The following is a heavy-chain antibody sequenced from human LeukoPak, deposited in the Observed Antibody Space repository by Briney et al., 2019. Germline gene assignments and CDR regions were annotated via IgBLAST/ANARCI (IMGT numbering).Heavy chain of an antibody. CDR2: ISSSSSYI. CDR1: GFTFSSYS. D-gene: IGHD1-1*01. CDR3: ARDWRGTIDY. Sequence: SGGSLRLSCAASGFTFSSYSMNWVRQAPGKGLEWVSSISSSSSYIYYADSVKGRFTISRDNAKNSLYLQMNSLRAEDTAVYYCARDWRGTIDYWGRGTLVTVSS. V-gene: IGHV3-21*01. J-gene: IGHJ4*02.